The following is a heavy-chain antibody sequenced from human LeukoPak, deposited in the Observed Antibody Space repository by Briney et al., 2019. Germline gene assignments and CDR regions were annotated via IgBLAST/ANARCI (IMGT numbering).Heavy chain of an antibody. V-gene: IGHV1-2*02. CDR2: INPNSGGT. J-gene: IGHJ6*02. CDR3: ARDFTDCGYDSSGYRPYYYYYGMDV. CDR1: GYTFTGYY. Sequence: ASVKVSCKASGYTFTGYYMHWVRQAPGQGLEWMGWINPNSGGTNYAQKFQGRVTMTRDTSISTAYMELRSLRSDDTAVYYCARDFTDCGYDSSGYRPYYYYYGMDVWGQGTTVTVSS. D-gene: IGHD3-22*01.